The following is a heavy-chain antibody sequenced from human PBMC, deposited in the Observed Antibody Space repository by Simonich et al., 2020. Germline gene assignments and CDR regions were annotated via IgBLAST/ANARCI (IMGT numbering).Heavy chain of an antibody. CDR1: GGSFSGYY. D-gene: IGHD1-1*01. V-gene: IGHV4-34*01. CDR2: INHSGST. J-gene: IGHJ3*02. Sequence: QVQLQQWGAGLLKPSETLSLTCAVYGGSFSGYYWSWIRQPPGKGLEWIGEINHSGSTNYNPSLKSRVTISVDTSKNQFSLKLSSETAADTAVYYCARGKGWKNAFDIWGQGTMVTVSS. CDR3: ARGKGWKNAFDI.